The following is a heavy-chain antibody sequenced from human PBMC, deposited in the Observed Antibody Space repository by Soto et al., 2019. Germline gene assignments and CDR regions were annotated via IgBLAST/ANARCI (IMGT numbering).Heavy chain of an antibody. CDR3: ARGAVAGEPFDY. Sequence: ASVKVSCKASGYTFTSYAMHWVRQAPGQRLEWMGWINAGNGNTKYSQKFQGRVTITRDTSASTAYMELSSLRSEDTAVYYCARGAVAGEPFDYWGQGTLVTVS. D-gene: IGHD6-19*01. CDR2: INAGNGNT. J-gene: IGHJ4*02. CDR1: GYTFTSYA. V-gene: IGHV1-3*01.